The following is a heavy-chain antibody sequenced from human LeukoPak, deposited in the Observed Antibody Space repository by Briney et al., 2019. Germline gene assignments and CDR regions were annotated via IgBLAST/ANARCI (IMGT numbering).Heavy chain of an antibody. V-gene: IGHV3-9*01. CDR3: AKDIGSGRPAPFDY. D-gene: IGHD3-10*01. J-gene: IGHJ4*02. CDR2: ISRSGGTI. CDR1: GLTFGSYA. Sequence: GGSLRLSCAASGLTFGSYAMHWVRQAPGKGLEWVSGISRSGGTIGSADSVKGRFTISRDNAKNSLYLQMNSLRAEDTPLYYCAKDIGSGRPAPFDYWGQGTLVTVSS.